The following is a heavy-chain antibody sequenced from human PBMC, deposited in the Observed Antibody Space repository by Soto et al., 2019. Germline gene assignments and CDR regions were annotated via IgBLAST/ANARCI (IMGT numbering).Heavy chain of an antibody. V-gene: IGHV3-21*01. CDR3: ARVYSAENWFDP. CDR2: IGSSSSYI. J-gene: IGHJ5*02. D-gene: IGHD2-21*01. Sequence: EVQLVESGGGPVKPGGSLRLSCAASGFSFSIYTMSWVRQAPGKGLEWVSSIGSSSSYIYYADSVKGRFTISRDNAKNSLYLQMNSLRVEDTAVYYCARVYSAENWFDPWGQGTLVTVSS. CDR1: GFSFSIYT.